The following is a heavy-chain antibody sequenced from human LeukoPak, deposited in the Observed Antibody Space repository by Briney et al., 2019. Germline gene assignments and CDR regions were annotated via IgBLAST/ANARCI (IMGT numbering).Heavy chain of an antibody. CDR3: ATFRFLGT. D-gene: IGHD3-3*01. V-gene: IGHV3-11*03. Sequence: GGSLRLSCAASGFTFSDYYMSWIRQAPGKGLEWVSYISSSSSYTNYADSVKGRFTISRDNVKNSLYLQMNSLRAEDTAIYYCATFRFLGTWGQGTMVTVSP. CDR2: ISSSSSYT. J-gene: IGHJ3*01. CDR1: GFTFSDYY.